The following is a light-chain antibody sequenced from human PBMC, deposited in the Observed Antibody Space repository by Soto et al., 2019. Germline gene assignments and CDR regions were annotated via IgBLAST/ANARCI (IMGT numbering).Light chain of an antibody. CDR1: SSNIASNT. CDR2: SNN. CDR3: TAWDDSLNVV. Sequence: QLVLTQPPSASGTPGQRVTISCSGSSSNIASNTVNWYQHLPGTAPKLLIYSNNQRPSGVPDRFSGSKSGTSASLAISGLQSEDEADYYCTAWDDSLNVVFGGGTKLTVL. V-gene: IGLV1-44*01. J-gene: IGLJ2*01.